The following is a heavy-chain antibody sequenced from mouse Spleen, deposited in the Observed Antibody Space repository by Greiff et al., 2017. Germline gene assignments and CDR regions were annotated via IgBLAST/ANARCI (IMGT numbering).Heavy chain of an antibody. CDR1: GYTFTSYW. Sequence: QVQLQQPGAELVMPGASVKLSCKASGYTFTSYWMHWVKQRPGQGLEWIGEIDPSDSYTNYNQKFKGKATLTVDKSSSTAYMQLSSLTSEDSAVYYCARSLRPPFDYWGQGTTLTVSS. CDR3: ARSLRPPFDY. D-gene: IGHD6-1*01. J-gene: IGHJ2*01. V-gene: IGHV1-69*01. CDR2: IDPSDSYT.